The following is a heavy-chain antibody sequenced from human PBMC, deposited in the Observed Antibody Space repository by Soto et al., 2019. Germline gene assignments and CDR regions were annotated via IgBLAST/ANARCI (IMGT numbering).Heavy chain of an antibody. D-gene: IGHD3-22*01. CDR2: INPSGGST. CDR3: ARGVLYYYDSSGYPHWFDP. V-gene: IGHV1-46*01. CDR1: GYTFTSYY. J-gene: IGHJ5*02. Sequence: QVQLVQSGAEVKKPGASVKVSCKASGYTFTSYYMHWVRQAPGQGLEWMGIINPSGGSTSYAQKFQGRVTMTRDTSTSTVYMELSSLRSEDTAVYYCARGVLYYYDSSGYPHWFDPWGQGTLVTVSS.